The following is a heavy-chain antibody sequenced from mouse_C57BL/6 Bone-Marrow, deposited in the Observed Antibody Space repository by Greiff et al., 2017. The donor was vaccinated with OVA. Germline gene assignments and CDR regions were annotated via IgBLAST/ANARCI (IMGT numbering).Heavy chain of an antibody. CDR1: GFSLTSYG. Sequence: VQLQQSGPGLVQPSQSLSITCTVSGFSLTSYGVHWVRQSPGKGLEWLGVIWSGGSTDYNAAFISSQSISKDNSKSQVFVKMNMLQADDTAIYYCARNSRYGSSPFAYWGQGTLVTVSA. CDR3: ARNSRYGSSPFAY. V-gene: IGHV2-2*01. J-gene: IGHJ3*01. CDR2: IWSGGST. D-gene: IGHD1-1*01.